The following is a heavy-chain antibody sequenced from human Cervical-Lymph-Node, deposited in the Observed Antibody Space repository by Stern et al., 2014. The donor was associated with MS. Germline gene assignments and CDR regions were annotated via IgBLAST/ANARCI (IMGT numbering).Heavy chain of an antibody. D-gene: IGHD1-1*01. CDR2: IYWDDDK. CDR3: AHLTTATALDY. CDR1: GFSLRTRGVG. V-gene: IGHV2-5*02. Sequence: ESGPPLVQPTQTLTLTCTFSGFSLRTRGVGVGWIRLPPGKSLEWLALIYWDDDKRYSPSLESRLTITKDTSKNLVFLTMTNMDPVDTATYYCAHLTTATALDYWGQGTLVTVSS. J-gene: IGHJ4*02.